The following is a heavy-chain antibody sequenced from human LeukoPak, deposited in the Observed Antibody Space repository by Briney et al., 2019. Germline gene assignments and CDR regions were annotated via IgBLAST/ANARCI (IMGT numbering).Heavy chain of an antibody. V-gene: IGHV4-39*01. Sequence: SETLSLTCTVSGGSISSSSYYWGWIRQPPGKGLEWIGSIYYSGSTYYNPFLKSRVTISVDTSKNQFSLKLSSVTAADTAVYYCARHESDHHYDFWSGPHYYYYMDVWGKGTTVTVSS. J-gene: IGHJ6*03. CDR3: ARHESDHHYDFWSGPHYYYYMDV. CDR1: GGSISSSSYY. CDR2: IYYSGST. D-gene: IGHD3-3*01.